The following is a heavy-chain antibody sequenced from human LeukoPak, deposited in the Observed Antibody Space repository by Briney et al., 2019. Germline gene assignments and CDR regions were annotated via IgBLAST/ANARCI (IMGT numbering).Heavy chain of an antibody. D-gene: IGHD3-10*01. CDR2: IYSGGST. CDR3: ARELVVSYDSGSSYVHAFDL. Sequence: SETLSLTCTVAGGSINYYYWSWIRQAPGKGLEWIGYIYSGGSTNYNASLKSRVTISVDASKNEVSLKLRSVTAADTAVYYCARELVVSYDSGSSYVHAFDLWGQGTKITVSS. V-gene: IGHV4-59*01. CDR1: GGSINYYY. J-gene: IGHJ3*01.